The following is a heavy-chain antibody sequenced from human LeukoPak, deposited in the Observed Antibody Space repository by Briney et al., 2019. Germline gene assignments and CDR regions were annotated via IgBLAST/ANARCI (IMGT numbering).Heavy chain of an antibody. V-gene: IGHV4-59*01. CDR2: IYYSGSN. Sequence: PSETLSLTCTVSGGSISSYYWSWIRQPPGKGREWVGYIYYSGSNNYNPSLKSRVTISVDTSKNQFSLKLSSVTAADTAVYYCARTYSSSWGVHFDIWGQGTMVTVSS. J-gene: IGHJ3*02. CDR1: GGSISSYY. CDR3: ARTYSSSWGVHFDI. D-gene: IGHD6-13*01.